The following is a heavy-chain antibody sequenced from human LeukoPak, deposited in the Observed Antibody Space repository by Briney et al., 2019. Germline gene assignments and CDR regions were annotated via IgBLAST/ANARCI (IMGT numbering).Heavy chain of an antibody. CDR3: ARLIYYDGSGYLDY. J-gene: IGHJ4*02. V-gene: IGHV4-34*01. CDR1: GGSFSSYY. D-gene: IGHD3-22*01. Sequence: PSETLSLTCAVYGGSFSSYYWSWIRQPPGKGLEWIGKINYSGSTNYNPSLKSRVTISVDMSKNQFSLKLSSVTAADTAVYYCARLIYYDGSGYLDYWGKGSLLTVSS. CDR2: INYSGST.